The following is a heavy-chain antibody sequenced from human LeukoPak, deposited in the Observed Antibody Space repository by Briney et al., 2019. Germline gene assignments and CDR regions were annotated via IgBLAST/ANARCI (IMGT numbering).Heavy chain of an antibody. V-gene: IGHV3-21*01. CDR2: ISSSSSYI. CDR3: ARAGYSYGYDY. CDR1: GFTFSTYS. Sequence: GGSLRLFCAASGFTFSTYSMNWVRQAPGKGLEWVSSISSSSSYIYYAHSVKGRFTISRDNAKNSLYLQMNSLRAEDTAVYYCARAGYSYGYDYWGQGTLVTVSS. D-gene: IGHD5-18*01. J-gene: IGHJ4*02.